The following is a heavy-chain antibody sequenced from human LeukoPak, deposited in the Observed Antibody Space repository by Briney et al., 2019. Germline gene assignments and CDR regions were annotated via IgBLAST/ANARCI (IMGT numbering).Heavy chain of an antibody. Sequence: GRSLRLSCAASGFTFSSYAMHWVRQAPGKGLEWVAVISYDGSNKYYADSVKGRFTISRDNSKNTLYLQMNSLRAEDTAVYYCARGPPTPRDYYYSMDVWGKGTTVTVSS. CDR3: ARGPPTPRDYYYSMDV. CDR1: GFTFSSYA. CDR2: ISYDGSNK. V-gene: IGHV3-30*04. J-gene: IGHJ6*04.